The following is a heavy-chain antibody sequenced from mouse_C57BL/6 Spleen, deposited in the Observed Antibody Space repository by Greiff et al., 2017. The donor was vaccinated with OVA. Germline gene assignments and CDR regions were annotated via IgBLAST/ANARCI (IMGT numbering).Heavy chain of an antibody. CDR1: GYSITSGYY. V-gene: IGHV3-6*01. Sequence: ESGPGLVKPSQSLSLTCSVTGYSITSGYYWNWIRQFPGNKLEWMGYISYDGSNNYNPSLKNRISITRDTSKNQFFLKLNSVTTEDTATYYCARATTVVATGFAYWGQGTLVTVSA. CDR2: ISYDGSN. D-gene: IGHD1-1*01. J-gene: IGHJ3*01. CDR3: ARATTVVATGFAY.